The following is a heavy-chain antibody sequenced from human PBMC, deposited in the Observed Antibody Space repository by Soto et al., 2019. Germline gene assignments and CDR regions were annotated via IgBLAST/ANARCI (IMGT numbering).Heavy chain of an antibody. D-gene: IGHD3-10*01. J-gene: IGHJ6*02. CDR2: VYYSGST. Sequence: QLQLQESGPGLVKPSETLSLTCTVAGGSISSISSYWGWIRQPPGKGLEWIGNVYYSGSTYSNPSLKSRLTISADTSKNQFSLKLTSMTAADTAVYFCARQTEYYYASGRAAPLYGMDVWGQGTTVTVSS. CDR3: ARQTEYYYASGRAAPLYGMDV. CDR1: GGSISSISSY. V-gene: IGHV4-39*01.